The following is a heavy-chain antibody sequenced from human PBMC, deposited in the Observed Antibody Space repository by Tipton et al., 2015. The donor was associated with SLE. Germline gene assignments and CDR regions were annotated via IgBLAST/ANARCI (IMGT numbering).Heavy chain of an antibody. CDR2: INHRGST. D-gene: IGHD3/OR15-3a*01. CDR1: GGSISSSSSYY. CDR3: ARLDSAFHAFDI. Sequence: TLSLTCAVYGGSISSSSSYYWAWIRQPPGKGVEWIGEINHRGSTNYNPALESRATISVDTSKNQFSLKLSSVTAADTAVYYCARLDSAFHAFDIWGQGTLVTVSS. V-gene: IGHV4-34*01. J-gene: IGHJ3*02.